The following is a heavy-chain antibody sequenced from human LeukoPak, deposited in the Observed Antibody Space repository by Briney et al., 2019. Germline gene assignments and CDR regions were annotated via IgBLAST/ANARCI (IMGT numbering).Heavy chain of an antibody. CDR2: INSDGRDP. Sequence: PGGALRLSCAASGFTFSNYYVHWVRQPPGKGLVWVSRINSDGRDPGYVDDVKGRFTISRDNAKNTVYLQMHSLRAEDTAVYYCATFGFNWNLGYWGQGNLVTVSS. CDR1: GFTFSNYY. V-gene: IGHV3-74*01. CDR3: ATFGFNWNLGY. J-gene: IGHJ4*02. D-gene: IGHD1-20*01.